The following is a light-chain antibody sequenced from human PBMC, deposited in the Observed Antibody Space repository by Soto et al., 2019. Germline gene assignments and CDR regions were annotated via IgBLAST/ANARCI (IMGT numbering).Light chain of an antibody. V-gene: IGKV3-20*01. CDR1: QSVSSD. Sequence: IVLPQSPATLSLSPGERATLSCRASQSVSSDLAWYQQKPGQAPRLLIYGASSRATGIPDRFSGSGSGTDFTLTISRLEPEDFAVYYCQQYGSTPITFGQGTRLEIK. CDR2: GAS. J-gene: IGKJ5*01. CDR3: QQYGSTPIT.